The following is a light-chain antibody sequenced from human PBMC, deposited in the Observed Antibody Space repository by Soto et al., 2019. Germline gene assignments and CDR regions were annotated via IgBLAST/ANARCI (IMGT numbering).Light chain of an antibody. CDR2: EVY. J-gene: IGLJ2*01. Sequence: QSAPTQPPSASGSPGQSATISCTGAASDIGAYNFVSWYQQYPGKAPKLMIYEVYKRPSGVPDRFSGSKSGNTASLTVSGLQPEDEADYYCTSFAGSDKLIFGGGTKLTVL. CDR3: TSFAGSDKLI. CDR1: ASDIGAYNF. V-gene: IGLV2-8*01.